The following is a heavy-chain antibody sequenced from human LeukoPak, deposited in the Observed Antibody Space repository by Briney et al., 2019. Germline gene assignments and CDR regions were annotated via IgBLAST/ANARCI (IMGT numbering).Heavy chain of an antibody. D-gene: IGHD2-21*01. CDR3: ASWAGGNAPVASFDY. Sequence: ASVKVSCKPSGYTFTGYYMHWMRQAPGQGREGMGLINLNSGGTNYAQKFQGRVTMTRDTSISTAYMELSRLRSDDTAVYYCASWAGGNAPVASFDYWGQGTLVTVSS. V-gene: IGHV1-2*02. J-gene: IGHJ4*02. CDR2: INLNSGGT. CDR1: GYTFTGYY.